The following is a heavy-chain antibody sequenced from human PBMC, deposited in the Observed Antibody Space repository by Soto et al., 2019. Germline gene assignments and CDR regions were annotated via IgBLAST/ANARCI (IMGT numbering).Heavy chain of an antibody. D-gene: IGHD6-19*01. J-gene: IGHJ4*02. CDR1: GYTFSDYY. CDR2: INANSGGT. V-gene: IGHV1-2*02. CDR3: ARLQIEVAGTN. Sequence: ASVKVSCKASGYTFSDYYMHWVGQAPGQGLEWMGWINANSGGTTYAQKFQGRVTMTRDKSISTAYMELSRLSSDDTAIYYCARLQIEVAGTNWGQGTLVTVSS.